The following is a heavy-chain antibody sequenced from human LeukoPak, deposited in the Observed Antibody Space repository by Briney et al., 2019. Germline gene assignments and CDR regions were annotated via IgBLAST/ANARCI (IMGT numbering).Heavy chain of an antibody. Sequence: SETLSLTCTVSGYSISSAYYGGWIRQPPGKGLEWIATISHSGSTYYNPSVKSRVTISADTSQNQHSLKLSSVTAADTAVYYCARVNTVMATFDYWGQGTPVTVSS. J-gene: IGHJ4*02. D-gene: IGHD4-11*01. CDR3: ARVNTVMATFDY. CDR1: GYSISSAYY. CDR2: ISHSGST. V-gene: IGHV4-38-2*02.